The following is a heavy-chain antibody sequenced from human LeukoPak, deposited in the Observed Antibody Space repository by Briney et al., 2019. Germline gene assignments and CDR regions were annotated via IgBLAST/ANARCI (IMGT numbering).Heavy chain of an antibody. D-gene: IGHD6-19*01. Sequence: GGTLRLSCAASGFTFSSYGMNWVRQAPGKGLEWVSYISSSGSTIYYADSVKGRFTISRDNAKNSLYLQMNSLRAEDTAVYYCARDKGRYSSGWAHFDYWGQGTLVTVSS. CDR3: ARDKGRYSSGWAHFDY. CDR1: GFTFSSYG. CDR2: ISSSGSTI. V-gene: IGHV3-48*04. J-gene: IGHJ4*02.